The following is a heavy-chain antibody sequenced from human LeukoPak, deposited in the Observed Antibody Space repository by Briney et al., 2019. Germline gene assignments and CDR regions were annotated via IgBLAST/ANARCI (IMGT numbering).Heavy chain of an antibody. D-gene: IGHD5-24*01. CDR3: ARDIKDGYYYYYMDV. V-gene: IGHV1-69*06. CDR2: IIPIFGTA. J-gene: IGHJ6*03. CDR1: GGTFSSYA. Sequence: GASVKVSCKASGGTFSSYAISWVRQAPGQGLEWMGGIIPIFGTANYAQKFQGRVTITADKSTSTAYMELSSLRSEDTAVYYCARDIKDGYYYYYMDVWGKGTTVTVSS.